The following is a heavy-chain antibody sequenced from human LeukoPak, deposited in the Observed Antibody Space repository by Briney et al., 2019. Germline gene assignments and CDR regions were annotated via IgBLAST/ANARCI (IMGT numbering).Heavy chain of an antibody. J-gene: IGHJ3*01. CDR3: AKDRGGSSQLGDAFDV. CDR2: ISPGGGPT. CDR1: GFTFSSYE. D-gene: IGHD2-15*01. Sequence: GGSLRLSCAASGFTFSSYEMNWVRQAPGKGLEWVSGISPGGGPTYYADSVKGRFTISRDNAKNSLYLQMNSLRTDDTALYYCAKDRGGSSQLGDAFDVWGQGTMVSVSS. V-gene: IGHV3-48*03.